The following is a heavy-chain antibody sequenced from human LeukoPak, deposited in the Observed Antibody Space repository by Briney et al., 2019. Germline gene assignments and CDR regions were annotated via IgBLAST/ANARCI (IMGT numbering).Heavy chain of an antibody. CDR3: ARIQLVPDY. V-gene: IGHV3-48*01. Sequence: GGSLRLSCAASGFTFSSYSMNWVRQAPGKGLEWVSYISSSSSTIYYADSVEGRFTISRDNAKNSLYLQMNSLRAEDTAVYYCARIQLVPDYWGQGTLVTVSS. CDR1: GFTFSSYS. J-gene: IGHJ4*02. D-gene: IGHD5-18*01. CDR2: ISSSSSTI.